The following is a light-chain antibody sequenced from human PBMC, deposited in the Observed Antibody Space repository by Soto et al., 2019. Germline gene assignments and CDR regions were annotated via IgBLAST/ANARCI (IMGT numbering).Light chain of an antibody. CDR1: QSISSW. V-gene: IGKV1-5*03. Sequence: DIQMTQSPSTLSASVGDRVTITCRASQSISSWLAWYQQKPGKAPKLLIYKASSLESGVPSRFSGSGSGIDFTLTISCLQSEDFATYYCQQYYSYPFTFGQGTRLEIK. J-gene: IGKJ5*01. CDR2: KAS. CDR3: QQYYSYPFT.